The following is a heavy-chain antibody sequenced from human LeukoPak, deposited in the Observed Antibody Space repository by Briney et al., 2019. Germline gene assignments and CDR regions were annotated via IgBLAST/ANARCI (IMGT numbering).Heavy chain of an antibody. CDR1: GYTSSGYY. CDR2: INPSGGST. D-gene: IGHD6-13*01. J-gene: IGHJ4*02. Sequence: ASVKVSCKASGYTSSGYYMHWVRQAPGQGLEWMGIINPSGGSTSYAQRFQGRVTMTRDTSTSTVYMELSSLRSEDTAVYYCARVKGIAAAGSFDYWGQGTLVTVSS. V-gene: IGHV1-46*01. CDR3: ARVKGIAAAGSFDY.